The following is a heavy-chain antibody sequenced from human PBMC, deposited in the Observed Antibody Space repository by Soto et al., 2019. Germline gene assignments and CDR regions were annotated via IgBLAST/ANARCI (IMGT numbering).Heavy chain of an antibody. CDR3: AREVPAVNDAFDF. D-gene: IGHD2-2*01. V-gene: IGHV4-61*01. CDR1: GGSVSRGNYY. Sequence: VQLQESGPGLVKPSETLSLTCTVSGGSVSRGNYYWSWIRQPPGKGLEWIGYIHYSGSTNYNPSLQSRVTMSKDTSRNQFSLKLSSVTAADTAVYFCAREVPAVNDAFDFWGQGTMVTVSS. CDR2: IHYSGST. J-gene: IGHJ3*01.